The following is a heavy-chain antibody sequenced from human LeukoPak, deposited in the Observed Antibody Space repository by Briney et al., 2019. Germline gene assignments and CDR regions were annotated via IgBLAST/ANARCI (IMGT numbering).Heavy chain of an antibody. CDR3: AKGGRHYDFWSGYFDY. CDR1: GFTFSSYA. D-gene: IGHD3-3*01. V-gene: IGHV3-30-3*01. Sequence: GGSLRLSCAASGFTFSSYAMHWVRQAPGKGLEWVAVISHDGSNKYYADSVKGRFTISRDNSKNTLYLQMNSLRAEDTAVYYCAKGGRHYDFWSGYFDYWGQGTLVTVSS. J-gene: IGHJ4*02. CDR2: ISHDGSNK.